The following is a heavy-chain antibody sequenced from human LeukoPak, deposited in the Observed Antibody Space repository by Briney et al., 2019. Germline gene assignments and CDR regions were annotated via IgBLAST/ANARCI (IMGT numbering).Heavy chain of an antibody. D-gene: IGHD3-10*01. CDR2: ISHSGGT. J-gene: IGHJ5*02. V-gene: IGHV4-34*01. Sequence: TSETLSLTCSVSGXSFSDSYWIWIRQSPDMGLQWIGEISHSGGTNFHPSLKSRLTMSVDTSKNQFSLKLTSVTAADSGIYYCARDSYIIGRGFDPWGHGTLVTVSS. CDR1: GXSFSDSY. CDR3: ARDSYIIGRGFDP.